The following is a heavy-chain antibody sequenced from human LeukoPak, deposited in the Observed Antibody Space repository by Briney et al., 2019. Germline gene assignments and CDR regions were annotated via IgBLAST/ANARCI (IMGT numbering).Heavy chain of an antibody. V-gene: IGHV4-39*01. Sequence: PSETLSLTCTVSGGSISSSSYYWGWIRQPPGKGLEWIGSIYYSGSTYYNPSLESRVTISVDTSKNQFSLKLSSVTAADTAVYYCARLGNYDFWSGPFDYWGQGTLVTVSS. CDR2: IYYSGST. J-gene: IGHJ4*02. D-gene: IGHD3-3*01. CDR1: GGSISSSSYY. CDR3: ARLGNYDFWSGPFDY.